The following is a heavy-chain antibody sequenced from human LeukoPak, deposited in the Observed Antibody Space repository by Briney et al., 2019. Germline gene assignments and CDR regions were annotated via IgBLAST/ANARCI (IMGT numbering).Heavy chain of an antibody. V-gene: IGHV4-4*07. CDR1: GGSISSYY. Sequence: SETLSLTCTVSGGSISSYYWSWIRQAAGKGLEWIGRIYTSGSTNYNPSLKSRVTMSVDTSKNQFSLKLSSVTAADTAVYYCAREVLRYSYDSSGYFDYWGQGTLVTVSS. D-gene: IGHD3-22*01. CDR2: IYTSGST. J-gene: IGHJ4*02. CDR3: AREVLRYSYDSSGYFDY.